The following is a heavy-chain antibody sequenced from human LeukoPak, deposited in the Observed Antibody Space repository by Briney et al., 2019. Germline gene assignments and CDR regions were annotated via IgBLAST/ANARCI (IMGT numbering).Heavy chain of an antibody. CDR1: GFTFSSYW. V-gene: IGHV3-74*01. J-gene: IGHJ4*02. D-gene: IGHD6-6*01. Sequence: GGSLRLSCAASGFTFSSYWMHWVRQAPGKGLVWVSRINSDGSSTSYADSVKGRFTISRDNAKNTLYLQMNSLGAEDTAVYYCARAMSIAARLQTIFDYWGQGTLVTVSS. CDR2: INSDGSST. CDR3: ARAMSIAARLQTIFDY.